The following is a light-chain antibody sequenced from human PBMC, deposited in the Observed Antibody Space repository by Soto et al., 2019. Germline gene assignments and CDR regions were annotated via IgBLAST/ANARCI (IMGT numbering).Light chain of an antibody. CDR2: DVS. Sequence: QYALTQPASVSGSPGQSITISCTGTSSDIGASNYVSWYQQHPGQAPKLMISDVSNRPSGISDSFSGSKSSNTASLTISGLQAEDEADYYCYSCSRNSDTRYVFGTGTKLTVL. J-gene: IGLJ1*01. CDR1: SSDIGASNY. CDR3: YSCSRNSDTRYV. V-gene: IGLV2-14*03.